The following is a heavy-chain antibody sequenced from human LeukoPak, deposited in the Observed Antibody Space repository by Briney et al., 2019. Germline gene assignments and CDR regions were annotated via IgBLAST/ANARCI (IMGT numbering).Heavy chain of an antibody. D-gene: IGHD6-19*01. CDR3: ARAAVAAPGDV. CDR1: GFTFSSYW. CDR2: IKPDGSEK. J-gene: IGHJ6*02. V-gene: IGHV3-7*04. Sequence: GGSLRLSCAASGFTFSSYWMAWVRQAPGKGLEWVAIIKPDGSEKYYVDSLKGRFTISRDNAENSLYLQMKSLRDEDTAVYYCARAAVAAPGDVWGQGTTVTVSS.